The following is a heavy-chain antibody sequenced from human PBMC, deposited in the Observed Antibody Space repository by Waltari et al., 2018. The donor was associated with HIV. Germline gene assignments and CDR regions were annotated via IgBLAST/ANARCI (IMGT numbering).Heavy chain of an antibody. Sequence: VQMLESGGDLVQPGGSLRLSCSVAGSPFANHSLGWVRQAPGKGLEWMSAITSSGGRTYYAESVKGRFIISRDNSKKTVTLQLKNLRLGDTAMYYCATCNIGSGWYLKSPIRIWGQGTLVTVS. CDR1: GSPFANHS. CDR2: ITSSGGRT. CDR3: ATCNIGSGWYLKSPIRI. V-gene: IGHV3-23*01. J-gene: IGHJ4*02. D-gene: IGHD6-19*01.